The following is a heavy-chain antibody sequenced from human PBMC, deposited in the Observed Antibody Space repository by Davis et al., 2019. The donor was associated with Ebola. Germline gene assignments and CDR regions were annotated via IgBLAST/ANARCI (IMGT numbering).Heavy chain of an antibody. CDR1: GFSFRTYA. V-gene: IGHV3-23*01. CDR2: IRASNSLT. D-gene: IGHD3-9*01. CDR3: AKAVTPDWYAHVDF. J-gene: IGHJ4*02. Sequence: PGGSLRLSCAASGFSFRTYAMNWVRQAPGRGLEWVSTIRASNSLTYYADSVKGRFTISRDNSKNTVYLQMNSLRAEDTAIYFCAKAVTPDWYAHVDFWGQGTLVTVSS.